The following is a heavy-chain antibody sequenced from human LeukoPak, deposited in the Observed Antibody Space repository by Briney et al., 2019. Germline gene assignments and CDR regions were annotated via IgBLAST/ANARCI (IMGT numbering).Heavy chain of an antibody. V-gene: IGHV3-30*18. CDR2: ISYDGSNK. J-gene: IGHJ4*02. CDR3: AKDQILEGFDY. CDR1: GFIFSSYG. Sequence: PGGSLRLSCAASGFIFSSYGMHWVRQAPGKGLEWVAVISYDGSNKYYADSVKGRFTISRDNSKNTLYLQMNSLRAEDTAVYYCAKDQILEGFDYWGQGTLVTVSS.